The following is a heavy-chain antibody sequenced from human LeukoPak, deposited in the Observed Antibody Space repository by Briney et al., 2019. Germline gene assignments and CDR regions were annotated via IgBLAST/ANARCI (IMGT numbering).Heavy chain of an antibody. D-gene: IGHD5-24*01. V-gene: IGHV3-11*01. J-gene: IGHJ6*03. CDR1: GFTFSDYY. CDR3: ARERGRVEMATNPRSTYRDV. Sequence: GGSLRLSCAASGFTFSDYYMNWIRQAPGKGLEWVSYISGSGSTIYYADSVKGRFTISRDNAKNSLYLQMSSLRPEDTAVYYCARERGRVEMATNPRSTYRDVWGKGTTVTVSS. CDR2: ISGSGSTI.